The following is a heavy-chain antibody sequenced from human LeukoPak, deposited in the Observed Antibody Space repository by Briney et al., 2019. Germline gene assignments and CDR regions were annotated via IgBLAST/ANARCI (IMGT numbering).Heavy chain of an antibody. J-gene: IGHJ5*02. D-gene: IGHD4/OR15-4a*01. CDR3: ARSTMVNTATGWFDP. Sequence: SETLSLTCTVSGDSISSYYWSWIRQPPGKGLEWVGYIYNSGSNNYNPSLKSRVTMSVDTSKNHMSLKLSSVTAADTAMYYCARSTMVNTATGWFDPWGQGTLVTVSP. CDR2: IYNSGSN. V-gene: IGHV4-59*12. CDR1: GDSISSYY.